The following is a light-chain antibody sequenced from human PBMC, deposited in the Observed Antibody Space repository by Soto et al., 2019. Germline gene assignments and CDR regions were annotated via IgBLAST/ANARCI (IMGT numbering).Light chain of an antibody. Sequence: ENVLTQSPGTLSVSPGERATLSCRASQSVYANFVAWYQQTPGQAPRLLIYAASSRATGVPDRFSGSGSGTDVTLTISSLEPEDFAVYYCQQDGSSLRTFGQGPRGEMK. J-gene: IGKJ1*01. V-gene: IGKV3-20*01. CDR2: AAS. CDR1: QSVYANF. CDR3: QQDGSSLRT.